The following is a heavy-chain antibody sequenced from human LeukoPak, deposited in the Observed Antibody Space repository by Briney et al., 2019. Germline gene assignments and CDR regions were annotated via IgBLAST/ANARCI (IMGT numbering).Heavy chain of an antibody. D-gene: IGHD3-10*01. CDR1: GVSISSYY. V-gene: IGHV4-59*01. J-gene: IGHJ4*02. CDR2: IDYNGGT. CDR3: ARDSRGLGYYFNN. Sequence: NPSETLSLTCIVSGVSISSYYWSWIRQTPGKGLEWIGQIDYNGGTNYNPSLKSRVTISVDTSKNQLSLRLKSVTAADTAVFYCARDSRGLGYYFNNWGQGTLVTVSS.